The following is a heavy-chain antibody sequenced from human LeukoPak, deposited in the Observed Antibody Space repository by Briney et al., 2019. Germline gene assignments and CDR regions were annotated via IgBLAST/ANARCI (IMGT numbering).Heavy chain of an antibody. J-gene: IGHJ5*02. CDR2: IYYSGST. CDR1: GGSISSYY. V-gene: IGHV4-39*01. D-gene: IGHD2-2*01. Sequence: SETLSLTCTVSGGSISSYYWGWIRQPPGKGLEWIGSIYYSGSTYYNPSLKSRVTISVDTSKNQFSLKLSSVTAADTAVYYCARRPSTSCCSFDPWGQGTLVTVSS. CDR3: ARRPSTSCCSFDP.